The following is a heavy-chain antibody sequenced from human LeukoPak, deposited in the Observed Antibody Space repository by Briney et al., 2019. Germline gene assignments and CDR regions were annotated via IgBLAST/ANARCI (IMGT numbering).Heavy chain of an antibody. CDR1: GFSISNDW. CDR2: VKSRSAGETT. J-gene: IGHJ4*02. Sequence: GGSLRLSCAASGFSISNDWMSWVRQAPGKGLEWVARVKSRSAGETTDYAAPVKGRFTISRDDSKTTLYLQMNSLKTEDTAVYYCTLIQGWGSGSYYRDFWGQGTLVTVSS. CDR3: TLIQGWGSGSYYRDF. V-gene: IGHV3-15*01. D-gene: IGHD3-10*01.